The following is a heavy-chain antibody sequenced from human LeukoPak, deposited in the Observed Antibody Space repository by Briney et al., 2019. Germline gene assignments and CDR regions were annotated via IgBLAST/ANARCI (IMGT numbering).Heavy chain of an antibody. Sequence: PGGSLRLSCAASGFSFRRYSMHWVRQAPGKGLVWVSRINRDGGSTSYAHYVKGRFTMSRDNAKNTMYLQMNSLRAEDTAVYYCARDASYSFDYWGQGTLVTVSS. CDR3: ARDASYSFDY. J-gene: IGHJ4*02. D-gene: IGHD2-21*01. CDR2: INRDGGST. V-gene: IGHV3-74*01. CDR1: GFSFRRYS.